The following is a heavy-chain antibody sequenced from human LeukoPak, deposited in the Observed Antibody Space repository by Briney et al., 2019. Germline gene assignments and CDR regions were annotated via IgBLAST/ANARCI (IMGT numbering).Heavy chain of an antibody. Sequence: ASVKVSCKASGGTFSSYAISWVRQAPGQGLEWMGWISAYNGNTNYAQKLQGRVTMTTDTSTSTAYMELRSLRSDDTAVHYCARERIAAAGTDAFDIWGQGTMVTVSS. D-gene: IGHD6-13*01. V-gene: IGHV1-18*01. CDR3: ARERIAAAGTDAFDI. CDR2: ISAYNGNT. CDR1: GGTFSSYA. J-gene: IGHJ3*02.